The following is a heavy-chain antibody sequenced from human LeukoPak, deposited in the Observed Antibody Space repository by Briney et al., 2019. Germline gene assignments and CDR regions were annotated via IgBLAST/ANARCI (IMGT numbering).Heavy chain of an antibody. V-gene: IGHV3-7*04. D-gene: IGHD1-1*01. J-gene: IGHJ4*02. Sequence: GGSLRLSCAASGFTFSSYAMSWVRQAPGRGLEWVANIHPEGNEKYHVESVKGRFTISRDNAKNLLFLQMNGLRVEDTAVYYCARGDDFSGDHWGQGTLVTVSS. CDR2: IHPEGNEK. CDR1: GFTFSSYA. CDR3: ARGDDFSGDH.